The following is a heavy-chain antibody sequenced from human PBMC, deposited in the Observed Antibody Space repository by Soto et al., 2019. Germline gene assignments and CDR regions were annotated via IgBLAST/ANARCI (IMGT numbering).Heavy chain of an antibody. CDR2: ISGSGGST. V-gene: IGHV3-23*01. CDR1: GFTFSSYA. J-gene: IGHJ6*02. D-gene: IGHD5-18*01. CDR3: AKDLPRGYIYVYYYYCGMDV. Sequence: GGSLRLSCAASGFTFSSYAMSWVRQAPGKGLEWVSAISGSGGSTYYADSVKGRFTISRDNSKNTLYLQMNSLRAEDTAVYYCAKDLPRGYIYVYYYYCGMDVWGQGTKVTV.